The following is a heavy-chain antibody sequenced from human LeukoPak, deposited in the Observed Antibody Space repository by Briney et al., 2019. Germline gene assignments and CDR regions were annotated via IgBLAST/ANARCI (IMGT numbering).Heavy chain of an antibody. Sequence: GGSLRLSCAASGFTFSSYAMSWVRQAPGKGLEWVSAISGSGGSTYYADSVKGRFTISRDNSKNTLYLQMNSLRAEDTAVYYCARGTYYYGSGSYLAWGQGTLVTVSS. V-gene: IGHV3-23*01. CDR3: ARGTYYYGSGSYLA. J-gene: IGHJ5*02. CDR1: GFTFSSYA. D-gene: IGHD3-10*01. CDR2: ISGSGGST.